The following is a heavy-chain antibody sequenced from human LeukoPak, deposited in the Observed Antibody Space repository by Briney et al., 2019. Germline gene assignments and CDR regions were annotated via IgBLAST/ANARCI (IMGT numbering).Heavy chain of an antibody. J-gene: IGHJ6*02. CDR1: GYTFTSYD. Sequence: ASVKVSCKASGYTFTSYDINWVRQATGQGLEGMGWMNPNSGNTGYAQKFQGRVTMTRNTSISTAYMELSSLRSEDTAVYYCARGLGHYDFWSVGDVWGQGTTVTVSS. D-gene: IGHD3-3*01. CDR3: ARGLGHYDFWSVGDV. CDR2: MNPNSGNT. V-gene: IGHV1-8*01.